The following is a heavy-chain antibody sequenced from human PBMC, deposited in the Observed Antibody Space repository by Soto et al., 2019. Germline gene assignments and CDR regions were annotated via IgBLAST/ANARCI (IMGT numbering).Heavy chain of an antibody. CDR2: IIPIFGTA. CDR3: AREEASGYYSAYFDY. CDR1: GGAFSSYA. V-gene: IGHV1-69*13. Sequence: SVKVACKASGGAFSSYAISWVRQAPGQGLEWMGGIIPIFGTANYAQKFQGRVTITADESTSTAYMELSSLRSEDTAVYYCAREEASGYYSAYFDYWGQGTLVTVSS. J-gene: IGHJ4*02. D-gene: IGHD3-22*01.